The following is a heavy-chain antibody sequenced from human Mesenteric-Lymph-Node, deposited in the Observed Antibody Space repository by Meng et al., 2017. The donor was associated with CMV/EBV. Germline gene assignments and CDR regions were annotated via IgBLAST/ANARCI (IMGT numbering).Heavy chain of an antibody. CDR1: GGSISSYY. Sequence: GSLRLSCTVSGGSISSYYWSWIRQPPGKGLEWIGYIYYSGSTDYNPSLKSRVTISVDTSKNQFSLKLSSVTAADTAVYYCARRNGGAGGSLYYYGMDVWGQGTTVTVSS. V-gene: IGHV4-59*01. CDR2: IYYSGST. CDR3: ARRNGGAGGSLYYYGMDV. J-gene: IGHJ6*02. D-gene: IGHD1-1*01.